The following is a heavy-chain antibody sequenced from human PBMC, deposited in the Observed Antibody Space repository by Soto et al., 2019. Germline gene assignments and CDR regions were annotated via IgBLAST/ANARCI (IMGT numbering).Heavy chain of an antibody. D-gene: IGHD7-27*01. Sequence: QVQLVQSGAEVKNPGASVKVSCKASGYTFTSYDINWVRQATGQGLEWMGWMNPNSGNTGYSQKFQGRVTMTRTSSISTAYMGLSSLRSEDKAVYYCARGGSGWGYDYYYYMDVWGKGTTVTVSS. CDR1: GYTFTSYD. CDR2: MNPNSGNT. CDR3: ARGGSGWGYDYYYYMDV. V-gene: IGHV1-8*01. J-gene: IGHJ6*03.